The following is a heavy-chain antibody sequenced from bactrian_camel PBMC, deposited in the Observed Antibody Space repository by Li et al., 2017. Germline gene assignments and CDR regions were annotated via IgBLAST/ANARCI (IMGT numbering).Heavy chain of an antibody. CDR2: LDTDGSA. D-gene: IGHD6*01. Sequence: HVQLVESGGASVQAGGSLVLSCAVSGTLPSSVCMGWFRQGAGKEHEGVAALDTDGSASYADSVEGRFTISRDKAENTLYLQMNSLTPEDTALYYCATSGSWFEGFGYWGQGTQVTVS. CDR1: GTLPSSVC. CDR3: ATSGSWFEGFGY. V-gene: IGHV3S53*01. J-gene: IGHJ6*01.